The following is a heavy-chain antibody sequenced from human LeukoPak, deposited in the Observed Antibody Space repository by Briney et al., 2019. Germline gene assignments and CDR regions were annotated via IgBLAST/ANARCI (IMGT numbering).Heavy chain of an antibody. Sequence: NPSETLSLTCTVSGGSISSYYWSWIRQPPGKGLEWIGYIYYSGSTNYNPSLKSRVTISVDTSKNQFSLKLISVTAADTAVYHCAAYSSSGDAFDIWGQGTMVTVSS. J-gene: IGHJ3*02. CDR3: AAYSSSGDAFDI. D-gene: IGHD6-13*01. CDR1: GGSISSYY. CDR2: IYYSGST. V-gene: IGHV4-59*08.